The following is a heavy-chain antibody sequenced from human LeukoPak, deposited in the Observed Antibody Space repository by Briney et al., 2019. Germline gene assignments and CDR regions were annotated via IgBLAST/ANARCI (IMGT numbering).Heavy chain of an antibody. D-gene: IGHD6-13*01. V-gene: IGHV1-2*04. CDR2: INPNSGGT. J-gene: IGHJ5*02. CDR3: ARSPLIAAAASQFDP. Sequence: GASVKVSCKASGYTFTGYYMHWVRQAPGQGLEWMGWINPNSGGTNYAQKFQGWVTMTRDTSISTAYMELSRLRSDDTAVYYCARSPLIAAAASQFDPWGQGTLVTVSS. CDR1: GYTFTGYY.